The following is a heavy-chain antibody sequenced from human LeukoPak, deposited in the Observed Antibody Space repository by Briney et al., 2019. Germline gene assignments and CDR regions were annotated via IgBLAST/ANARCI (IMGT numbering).Heavy chain of an antibody. Sequence: GASVKVSCKASGYTFTGYYMHWVRQAPGQGLKWMGWINPNSGGTNYAQKFQGRVTMTRDTSISTAYMELSRLRSDDTAVYYCARAYGGNNYYYYGMDVWGQGTTVTVSS. D-gene: IGHD4-23*01. J-gene: IGHJ6*02. V-gene: IGHV1-2*02. CDR1: GYTFTGYY. CDR2: INPNSGGT. CDR3: ARAYGGNNYYYYGMDV.